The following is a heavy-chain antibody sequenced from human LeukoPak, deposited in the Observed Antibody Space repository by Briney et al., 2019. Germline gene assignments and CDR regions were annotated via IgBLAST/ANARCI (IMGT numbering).Heavy chain of an antibody. CDR3: ARGTITTVTDS. J-gene: IGHJ4*02. CDR2: IYLRGNT. CDR1: GGSISSSNW. Sequence: SGTLSLTCAISGGSISSSNWWTWVRQPPGKGLEWVGEIYLRGNTNYNPSLESRVTILVDESKTQLSLRLESVTAADTAVYYCARGTITTVTDSWGPGTLVTVSS. D-gene: IGHD4-17*01. V-gene: IGHV4-4*02.